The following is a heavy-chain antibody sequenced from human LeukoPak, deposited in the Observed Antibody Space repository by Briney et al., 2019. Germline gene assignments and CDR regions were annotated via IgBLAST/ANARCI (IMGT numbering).Heavy chain of an antibody. CDR1: GGTFSSYA. D-gene: IGHD5-12*01. V-gene: IGHV1-69*05. J-gene: IGHJ5*02. Sequence: SVKVSCKASGGTFSSYAISWVRQAPGQGLEWMGRIIPIFGTANYAQKFQGRVTITTDESTSTAYMELRSLRSDDTAVYYCAREPGYDFPNWFDPWGQGTLVTVSS. CDR2: IIPIFGTA. CDR3: AREPGYDFPNWFDP.